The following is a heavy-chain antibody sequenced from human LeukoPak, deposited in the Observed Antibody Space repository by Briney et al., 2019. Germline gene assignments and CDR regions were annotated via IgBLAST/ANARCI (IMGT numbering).Heavy chain of an antibody. CDR1: GGSISNYY. CDR2: MSYSGST. CDR3: ARDRVRAGIDFDY. Sequence: PSETLSLTCSVSGGSISNYYWSWIRQPPGKGLEWLGHMSYSGSTSYNPSLKSRVTISVDTSKNQFSLKLSSATAADSAVYYCARDRVRAGIDFDYWGQGTLVTVSS. J-gene: IGHJ4*02. V-gene: IGHV4-59*01. D-gene: IGHD1-14*01.